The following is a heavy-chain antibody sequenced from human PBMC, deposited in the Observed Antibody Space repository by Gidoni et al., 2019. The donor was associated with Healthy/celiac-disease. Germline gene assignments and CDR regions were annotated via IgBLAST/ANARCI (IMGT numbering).Heavy chain of an antibody. Sequence: QVQLQESGPGLVKPSETLSPTCTVPGGSISSYYWSWIRQPPGKGLEWIGYIYYSGSTNYNPSLKSRVTISVDTSKNQFSLKLSSVTAADTAVYYCARVMGGDEGGWFDPWGQGTLVTVSS. J-gene: IGHJ5*02. V-gene: IGHV4-59*01. D-gene: IGHD2-21*02. CDR3: ARVMGGDEGGWFDP. CDR2: IYYSGST. CDR1: GGSISSYY.